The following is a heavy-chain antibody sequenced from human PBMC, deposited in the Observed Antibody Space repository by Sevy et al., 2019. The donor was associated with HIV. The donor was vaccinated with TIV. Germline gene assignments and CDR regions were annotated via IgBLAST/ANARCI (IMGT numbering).Heavy chain of an antibody. CDR3: ARQSGITVARGAFDI. Sequence: GALRLSCAASGFTFSNYSMNWVRQAPGKGLDLVSSISSSSRYIDYADSVKGRFTISRDNAKNSLYLQMNSLRAEDTAVYYCARQSGITVARGAFDIWGQGTMVTVSS. J-gene: IGHJ3*02. CDR1: GFTFSNYS. D-gene: IGHD6-19*01. V-gene: IGHV3-21*01. CDR2: ISSSSRYI.